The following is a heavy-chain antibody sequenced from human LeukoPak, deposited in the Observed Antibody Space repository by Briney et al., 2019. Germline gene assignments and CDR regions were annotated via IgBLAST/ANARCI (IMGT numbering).Heavy chain of an antibody. D-gene: IGHD3-10*01. CDR2: MNPNSGDT. V-gene: IGHV1-8*01. Sequence: GASVKVSCKASGYTFTSYDINWVRQVTGQGLEWMGWMNPNSGDTGYPQKFQGRVTMTRDTSITTAYMELSSLRSEDTAVYYCARSGFGSGISFDLRGQGTLVTVSS. CDR1: GYTFTSYD. J-gene: IGHJ5*02. CDR3: ARSGFGSGISFDL.